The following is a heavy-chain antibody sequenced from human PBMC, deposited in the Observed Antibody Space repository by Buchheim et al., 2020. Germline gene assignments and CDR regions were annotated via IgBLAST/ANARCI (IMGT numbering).Heavy chain of an antibody. V-gene: IGHV3-23*04. CDR2: ISGSGGST. Sequence: EVQLVESGGGLVQPGGSLRLSCAASGFTFSSYAMSWVRQAPGKGLEWVSTISGSGGSTYYADSVKGRVTIHRDNSKNKLYLPMYSLRAEDTAVYYCAKVGPCGSYCSYYYYGMDVWGQGTT. CDR3: AKVGPCGSYCSYYYYGMDV. D-gene: IGHD1-26*01. CDR1: GFTFSSYA. J-gene: IGHJ6*02.